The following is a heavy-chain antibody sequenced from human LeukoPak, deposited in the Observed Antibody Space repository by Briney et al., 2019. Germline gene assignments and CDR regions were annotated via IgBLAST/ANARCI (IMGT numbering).Heavy chain of an antibody. V-gene: IGHV4-34*01. CDR1: GGSFSGYY. Sequence: SETLSLTCAVYGGSFSGYYWSWIRQPPGRGLEWIGEIHHSGSTNYSPSLKSRVTISVDTSKNQFSLNLSSMTAADTAVYYCARHVYYDILTGRKYYYMDVWGKGTTVTISS. D-gene: IGHD3-9*01. CDR2: IHHSGST. J-gene: IGHJ6*03. CDR3: ARHVYYDILTGRKYYYMDV.